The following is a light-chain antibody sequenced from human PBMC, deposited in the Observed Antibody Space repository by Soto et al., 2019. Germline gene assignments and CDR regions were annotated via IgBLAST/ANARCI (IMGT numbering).Light chain of an antibody. CDR1: QSVSSNY. CDR3: QQYGTSPPLT. CDR2: GAS. J-gene: IGKJ4*01. Sequence: EIVLTQSPGTLSLSPGERATLSCRASQSVSSNYLAWYQQKPGQAPRLLIYGASSRATGIPDRFSGSGSATDFTHTISRLGPEDFAVYYCQQYGTSPPLTFGGGTKVEIK. V-gene: IGKV3-20*01.